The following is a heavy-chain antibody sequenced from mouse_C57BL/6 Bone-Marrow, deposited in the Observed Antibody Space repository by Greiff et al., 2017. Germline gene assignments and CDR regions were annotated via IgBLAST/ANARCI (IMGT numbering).Heavy chain of an antibody. V-gene: IGHV1-64*01. Sequence: QVQLQQPGAELVKPGASVKLSCKASGYTFTSYWMHWVKQRPGQGLEWIGMIHPNSGSTNYNEKFKSKATLTVDKSSSTAYMQLSSLPSEDSAVCYCASAGGAWFAYWGQGTLVTVSA. D-gene: IGHD1-1*02. CDR3: ASAGGAWFAY. CDR1: GYTFTSYW. CDR2: IHPNSGST. J-gene: IGHJ3*01.